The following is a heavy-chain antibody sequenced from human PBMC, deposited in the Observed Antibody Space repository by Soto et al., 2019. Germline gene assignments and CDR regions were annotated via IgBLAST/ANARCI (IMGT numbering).Heavy chain of an antibody. CDR2: ISYDGSNK. D-gene: IGHD2-21*02. Sequence: QVQLVESGGGVVQPGRSLRLSCAASGFTFSSYGMHWVRQAPGKGLEWVAVISYDGSNKYYADSVKGRFTISRDNSKNTLYLQMNSLRAEDTAVYYCAKTWMTDYYYYGMDVWGQGTTVTVSS. CDR1: GFTFSSYG. J-gene: IGHJ6*02. V-gene: IGHV3-30*18. CDR3: AKTWMTDYYYYGMDV.